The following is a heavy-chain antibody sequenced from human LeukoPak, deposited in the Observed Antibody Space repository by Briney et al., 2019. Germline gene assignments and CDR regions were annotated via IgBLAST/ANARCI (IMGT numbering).Heavy chain of an antibody. CDR2: IRSKANNYAT. D-gene: IGHD3-16*02. V-gene: IGHV3-73*01. CDR3: TSLLRLGELSLPPADMDV. CDR1: GFTFSGSA. Sequence: GGSLRLSCAASGFTFSGSAMHWVRQASGKGLEWVGRIRSKANNYATAYAASVKGRFTISRDDSKNTAYLQMNSLKIEDTAVYYCTSLLRLGELSLPPADMDVWGKGTTVTVSS. J-gene: IGHJ6*03.